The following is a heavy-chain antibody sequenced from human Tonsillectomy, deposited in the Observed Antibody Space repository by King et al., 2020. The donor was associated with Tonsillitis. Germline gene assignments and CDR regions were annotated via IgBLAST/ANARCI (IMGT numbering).Heavy chain of an antibody. V-gene: IGHV3-7*03. J-gene: IGHJ6*03. Sequence: VQLVESGGGLVQPGGSLRLSCAASGFTFSSYWMSWVRQAPGKGLEWVANIKQDESVKYYVDSVRGRFSISRDNAKNSLYLQMNSLRAEDTAVYYCARDHWIRGEIDYYMDVWGKGTTVTVSS. CDR2: IKQDESVK. D-gene: IGHD2-21*01. CDR1: GFTFSSYW. CDR3: ARDHWIRGEIDYYMDV.